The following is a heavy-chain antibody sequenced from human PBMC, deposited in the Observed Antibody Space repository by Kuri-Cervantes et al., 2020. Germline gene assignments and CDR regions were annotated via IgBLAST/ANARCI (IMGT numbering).Heavy chain of an antibody. D-gene: IGHD5-12*01. CDR2: ISGSGDIT. V-gene: IGHV3-23*01. CDR3: KNTAYDHYYYNMDV. J-gene: IGHJ6*04. CDR1: GFIFRNYG. Sequence: GESLKISCAASGFIFRNYGMHWVRQTPGKGMEWVSSISGSGDITYYADSVKGRFTISRDHSKNPLYLQMNSLRDEEEDRYLCKNTAYDHYYYNMDVWGKGTTVTVSS.